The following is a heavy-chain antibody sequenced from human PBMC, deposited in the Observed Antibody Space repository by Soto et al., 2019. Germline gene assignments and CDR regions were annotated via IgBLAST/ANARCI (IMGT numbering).Heavy chain of an antibody. V-gene: IGHV4-34*01. CDR1: GGSFSGYY. J-gene: IGHJ4*02. CDR2: INHSGST. D-gene: IGHD2-21*02. Sequence: SETLSLTCAVYGGSFSGYYWSWIRQPPGKGLEWIGEINHSGSTNYNPSLKSRVTISVDTSKNQFSLKLSSVIAADTAVYYCAREYGGNSGTFDYWGRGTLVTVSS. CDR3: AREYGGNSGTFDY.